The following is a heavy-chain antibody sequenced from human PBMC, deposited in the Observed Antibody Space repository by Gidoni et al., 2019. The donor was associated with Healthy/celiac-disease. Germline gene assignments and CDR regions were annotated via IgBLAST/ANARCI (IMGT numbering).Heavy chain of an antibody. J-gene: IGHJ3*02. V-gene: IGHV1-2*02. D-gene: IGHD3-22*01. CDR1: GYTFTGYY. CDR3: ARDHYDSSGQGGFDI. Sequence: QVQLVQSGAEVKKPGASVKVSCKASGYTFTGYYMHWVRQAPGQGLEWMGWINPNSGGTNYAQKFQGRVTMTRDTSISTAYMELSRLRSDDTAVYYCARDHYDSSGQGGFDIWGQGTMVTVSS. CDR2: INPNSGGT.